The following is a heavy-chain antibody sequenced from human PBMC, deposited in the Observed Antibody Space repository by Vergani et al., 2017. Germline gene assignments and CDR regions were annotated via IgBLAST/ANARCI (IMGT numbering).Heavy chain of an antibody. Sequence: EVQLVESGGGLVQPGGSLRLSCAASGFTFSSYEMNWVRQAPGKGLEWVSYISSSGSTIYYADSVKGRFTISRYNAKNSLYLQMNSLRAEDTAVYYCARRGADYDFWSGYYTGFVDYWGQGTLVTVSS. D-gene: IGHD3-3*01. CDR1: GFTFSSYE. J-gene: IGHJ4*02. CDR2: ISSSGSTI. CDR3: ARRGADYDFWSGYYTGFVDY. V-gene: IGHV3-48*03.